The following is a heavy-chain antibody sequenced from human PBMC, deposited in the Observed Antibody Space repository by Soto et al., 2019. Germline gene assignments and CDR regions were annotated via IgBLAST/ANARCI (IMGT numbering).Heavy chain of an antibody. CDR1: GVTFRTYA. CDR3: AKEKDYDFNWGSDRFTSHY. CDR2: ISGSAGT. Sequence: PGGSLRLSCTASGVTFRTYAMTWFRQAPGKGLEWVSAISGSAGTFYATSVKGRFTISRDNSRSTVYLQMHSLRAEDSAIYYCAKEKDYDFNWGSDRFTSHYWGRGTLVTVSS. V-gene: IGHV3-23*01. D-gene: IGHD3-16*02. J-gene: IGHJ4*02.